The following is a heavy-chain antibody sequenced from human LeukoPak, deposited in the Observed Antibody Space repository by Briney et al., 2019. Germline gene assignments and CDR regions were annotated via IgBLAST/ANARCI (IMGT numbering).Heavy chain of an antibody. CDR2: IYYSGST. Sequence: SETLSLTCTVSGDSISSYYWSWIRQPPGKGLEWIGYIYYSGSTNYNPSLKSRVTISVDTSKNQFSLKLSSVTAADTAVYYCARGVTGGWYGDFQHWGQGTLVTVSS. CDR1: GDSISSYY. J-gene: IGHJ1*01. CDR3: ARGVTGGWYGDFQH. D-gene: IGHD6-19*01. V-gene: IGHV4-59*01.